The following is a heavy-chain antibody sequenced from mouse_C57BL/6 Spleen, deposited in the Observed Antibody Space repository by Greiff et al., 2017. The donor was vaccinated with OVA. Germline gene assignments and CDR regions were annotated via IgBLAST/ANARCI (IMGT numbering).Heavy chain of an antibody. J-gene: IGHJ2*01. D-gene: IGHD2-5*01. V-gene: IGHV5-17*01. Sequence: EVKLMESGGGLVKPGGSLKLSCAASGFTFSDYGMHWVRQAPEKGLEWVAYISSGSSTIYYADTVKGRITISRDNAKNTLFLQMTSLRSEDTAMYYCARASKTHYFDYWGQGATLTVSS. CDR1: GFTFSDYG. CDR2: ISSGSSTI. CDR3: ARASKTHYFDY.